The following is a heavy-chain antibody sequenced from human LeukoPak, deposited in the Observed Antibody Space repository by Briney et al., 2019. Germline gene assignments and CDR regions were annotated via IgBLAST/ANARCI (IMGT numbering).Heavy chain of an antibody. D-gene: IGHD1-26*01. CDR3: ARDQVLGGGTYYYYMDV. J-gene: IGHJ6*03. CDR1: GFTFSSYS. CDR2: ISSSSSYI. V-gene: IGHV3-21*01. Sequence: PGGSLRLSCAASGFTFSSYSMNWVRQAPGKGLEWVSSISSSSSYIYYADSVKGRFTISRDNAKNSLYLQMNSLRAEDTAVYYCARDQVLGGGTYYYYMDVWGKGTTVTVSS.